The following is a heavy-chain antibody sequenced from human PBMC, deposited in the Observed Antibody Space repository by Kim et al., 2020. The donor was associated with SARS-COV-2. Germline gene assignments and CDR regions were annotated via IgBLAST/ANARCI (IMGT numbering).Heavy chain of an antibody. J-gene: IGHJ6*02. CDR3: ASAQYYDILTGYYNYYYYGMDV. Sequence: GGSLRLSCAASGFTFSSYSMNWVRQAPGKGLEWVSSISSSSSYIYYADSVKGRFTISRDNAKNSLYLQMNSLRAEDTAVYYCASAQYYDILTGYYNYYYYGMDVWGQGTTVTVSS. CDR1: GFTFSSYS. V-gene: IGHV3-21*01. D-gene: IGHD3-9*01. CDR2: ISSSSSYI.